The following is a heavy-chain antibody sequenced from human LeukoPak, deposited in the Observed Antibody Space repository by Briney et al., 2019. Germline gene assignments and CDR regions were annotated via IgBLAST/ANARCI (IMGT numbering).Heavy chain of an antibody. Sequence: ASVKVSCKASGYTFTSYAMHWVRQAPGQRLEWMGWINAGNGNTKYSQKFQGRVTVTRDTSASTAYMELSSLRSEDTAVYYCARRSGSYSNAFDIWGQGTMVTVSS. V-gene: IGHV1-3*01. CDR1: GYTFTSYA. CDR2: INAGNGNT. CDR3: ARRSGSYSNAFDI. D-gene: IGHD1-26*01. J-gene: IGHJ3*02.